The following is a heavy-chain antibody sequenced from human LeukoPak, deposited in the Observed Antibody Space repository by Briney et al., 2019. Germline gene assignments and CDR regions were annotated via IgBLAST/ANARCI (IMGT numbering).Heavy chain of an antibody. CDR1: GFTFSDYY. J-gene: IGHJ5*02. Sequence: GSLRLSCAASGFTFSDYYMSWIRQPPGKGLEWIGSIDYSGSTYHNPSLKSRITISVDTSKNQFSLKLSSVTAADTAVYYCARERAYYDILPRWFDPWGQGSLVTVSS. V-gene: IGHV4-38-2*02. CDR2: IDYSGST. D-gene: IGHD3-9*01. CDR3: ARERAYYDILPRWFDP.